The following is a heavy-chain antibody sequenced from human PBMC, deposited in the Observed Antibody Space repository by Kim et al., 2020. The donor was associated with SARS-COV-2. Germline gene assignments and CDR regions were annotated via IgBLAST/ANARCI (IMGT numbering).Heavy chain of an antibody. V-gene: IGHV3-23*01. D-gene: IGHD3-3*01. CDR3: AKGNVLRFLEWLFWED. J-gene: IGHJ4*02. CDR2: ISGVGGVT. Sequence: GGSLRLSCAASGFTFNIYAMSWFRQAPGKGLEWVAAISGVGGVTDYADSVKGRFTISRDDSKNTLYLEMNSLRPEDTAVYYCAKGNVLRFLEWLFWEDWGQGTRVTVSS. CDR1: GFTFNIYA.